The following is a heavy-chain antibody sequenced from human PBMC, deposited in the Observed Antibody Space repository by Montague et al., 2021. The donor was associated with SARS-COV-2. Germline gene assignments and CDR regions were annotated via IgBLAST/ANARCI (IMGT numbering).Heavy chain of an antibody. CDR1: GGSISSSNW. D-gene: IGHD2-2*01. CDR2: IYHSGSA. J-gene: IGHJ6*02. CDR3: ARDKAEYIVVVPAVPLAYGMDV. Sequence: SETLSLTCAVSGGSISSSNWWSWVRQPPGKGLEWIGEIYHSGSANYNPSLKSRVTISVDTSKNQFSLKLSSVTAADTAVYYCARDKAEYIVVVPAVPLAYGMDVWGQGTTVTVSS. V-gene: IGHV4-4*02.